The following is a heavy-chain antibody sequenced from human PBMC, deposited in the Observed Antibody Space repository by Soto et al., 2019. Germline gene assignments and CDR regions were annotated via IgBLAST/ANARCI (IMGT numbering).Heavy chain of an antibody. J-gene: IGHJ5*01. CDR1: GWSLGDYM. V-gene: IGHV3-43*01. CDR2: ISWDGGSI. CDR3: AKEGNGGSSLDS. D-gene: IGHD2-15*01. Sequence: EGSVRLSCEDPGWSLGDYMMHWVRQAPGKGLEWISLISWDGGSIDYADSIKGRFTVSRDNSKTSLYLHMHSLTSDDTAFYFCAKEGNGGSSLDSWGQGTLVTVSS.